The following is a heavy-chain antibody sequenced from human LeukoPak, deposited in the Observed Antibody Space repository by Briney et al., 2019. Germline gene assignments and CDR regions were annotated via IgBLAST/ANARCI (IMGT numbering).Heavy chain of an antibody. J-gene: IGHJ3*02. CDR3: AKVRNYDSSAYYWNDAFDI. Sequence: GGSLRLSCAVSGFTFSNYWMGWVRQAPGKGLEWVANIKQDGSEKYYVDSVKGRFTISRDNAKNSLYLQMNSLRAEDTAVYYCAKVRNYDSSAYYWNDAFDIWGQGTKVTVSS. D-gene: IGHD3-22*01. CDR2: IKQDGSEK. CDR1: GFTFSNYW. V-gene: IGHV3-7*02.